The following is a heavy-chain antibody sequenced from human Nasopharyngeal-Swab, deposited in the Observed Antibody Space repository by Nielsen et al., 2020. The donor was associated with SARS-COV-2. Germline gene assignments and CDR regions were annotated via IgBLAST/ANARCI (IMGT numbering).Heavy chain of an antibody. Sequence: GESLKISCAASGFTFSSYGMHWVRQAPGKGLEWVAVISYDGSNKYYADSVKGRFTISRDNSKNTLYLQMNSLRAEDTAVYYCAKGHGGYYDAFDIWGQGTMVTVSS. D-gene: IGHD3-22*01. CDR2: ISYDGSNK. V-gene: IGHV3-30*18. CDR1: GFTFSSYG. CDR3: AKGHGGYYDAFDI. J-gene: IGHJ3*02.